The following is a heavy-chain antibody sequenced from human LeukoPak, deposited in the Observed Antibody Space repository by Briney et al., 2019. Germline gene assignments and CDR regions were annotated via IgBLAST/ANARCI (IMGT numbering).Heavy chain of an antibody. V-gene: IGHV4-4*07. CDR3: ARDTYYYDSSGYFSVNYFDY. CDR1: GGSISSYY. J-gene: IGHJ4*02. D-gene: IGHD3-22*01. Sequence: SETLSLTCTVSGGSISSYYWSWLRQPAGKGLEWVGRIYSSGSTNYNPSLKSRVTISVDTSKNQFSLKLSSVTAADTAVYYCARDTYYYDSSGYFSVNYFDYWGQGTLVTVSS. CDR2: IYSSGST.